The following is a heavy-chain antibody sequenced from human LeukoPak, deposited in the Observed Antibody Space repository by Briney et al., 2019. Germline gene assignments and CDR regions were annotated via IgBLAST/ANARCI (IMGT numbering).Heavy chain of an antibody. D-gene: IGHD3-10*01. CDR3: ARGGDYGSGSTRRYFDY. CDR2: INPSGGST. J-gene: IGHJ4*02. V-gene: IGHV1-46*01. CDR1: GYTFTSYY. Sequence: RGASVNVSCKASGYTFTSYYMHWVRQAPGQGPEWMGIINPSGGSTSYAQKFQGRVTMTRDTSTSTVYMELSSLRSEDTAVYYCARGGDYGSGSTRRYFDYWGQGTLVTVSS.